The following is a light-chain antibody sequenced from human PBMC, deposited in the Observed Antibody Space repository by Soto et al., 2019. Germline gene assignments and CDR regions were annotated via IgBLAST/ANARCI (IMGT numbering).Light chain of an antibody. Sequence: ELIMTQSPATLAVSPGERATLFCRVSQSVGNNLAWYQQKPGQPPRLLIYAASTRATGIPARFSGSGSGTEFTLTISSLQSEDFAVYYCQRKWSFGHGTKVE. J-gene: IGKJ1*01. V-gene: IGKV3-15*01. CDR2: AAS. CDR3: QRKWS. CDR1: QSVGNN.